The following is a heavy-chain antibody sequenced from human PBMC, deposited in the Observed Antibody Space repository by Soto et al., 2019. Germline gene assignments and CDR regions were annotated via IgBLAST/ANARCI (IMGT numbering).Heavy chain of an antibody. Sequence: GGSLRLSCAASGFTFSTYAMSWVRQAPGKGLEWVSAISGSVSGGRIDTYYADSVKGRFTISRDNSIDTLYLQMNSLRTEDAAVYYCARPRGYGVFGGYDIWGQGAMVTVSS. D-gene: IGHD2-15*01. V-gene: IGHV3-23*01. CDR1: GFTFSTYA. CDR3: ARPRGYGVFGGYDI. CDR2: ISGSVSGGRIDT. J-gene: IGHJ3*02.